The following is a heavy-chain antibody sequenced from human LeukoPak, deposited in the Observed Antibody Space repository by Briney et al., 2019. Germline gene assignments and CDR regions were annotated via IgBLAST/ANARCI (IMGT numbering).Heavy chain of an antibody. J-gene: IGHJ3*02. CDR2: IYYSGST. CDR1: GGSISSYY. Sequence: PSETLSLTCTVSGGSISSYYWSWIRQPPGKGLEWIGYIYYSGSTNYNPSLKSRVTISVDTSKNQFSLKLSSVTAAGTAAYYCARQDSLDAFDIWGQGTMVTVSS. D-gene: IGHD5-18*01. CDR3: ARQDSLDAFDI. V-gene: IGHV4-59*01.